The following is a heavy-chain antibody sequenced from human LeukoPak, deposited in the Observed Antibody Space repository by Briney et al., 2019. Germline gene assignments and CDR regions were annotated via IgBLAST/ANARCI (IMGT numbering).Heavy chain of an antibody. CDR3: AREDLVGAVPGGDY. CDR2: INTNTGNP. CDR1: GYTFSSYA. J-gene: IGHJ4*02. Sequence: ASVKVSCKTSGYTFSSYAMNWVRQAPGQRLEWMGWINTNTGNPTYAQGFTGRFVFSLDTSVSTAYLQISSLKAEDTAVYYCAREDLVGAVPGGDYWGQGTLVTVSS. D-gene: IGHD1-26*01. V-gene: IGHV7-4-1*02.